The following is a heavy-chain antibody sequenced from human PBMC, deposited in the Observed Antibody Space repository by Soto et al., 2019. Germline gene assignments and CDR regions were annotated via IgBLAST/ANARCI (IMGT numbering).Heavy chain of an antibody. CDR2: LGGNGFTT. V-gene: IGHV3-23*01. D-gene: IGHD2-2*01. CDR3: AKALRPSLNFFYYMDV. J-gene: IGHJ6*03. Sequence: VQLLESGGGLVQPGGSLRLSCVVSGFTFGSYAMSWVRQAPEKGPEWVAILGGNGFTTYYADSVKGRFTISGDKSKSTLFLQMNSLRAHDTGVYYCAKALRPSLNFFYYMDVWGRGTAVPVSS. CDR1: GFTFGSYA.